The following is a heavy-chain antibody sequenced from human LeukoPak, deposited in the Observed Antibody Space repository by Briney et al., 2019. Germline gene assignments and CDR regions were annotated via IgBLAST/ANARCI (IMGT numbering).Heavy chain of an antibody. CDR2: TYYRSKWYN. D-gene: IGHD6-19*01. V-gene: IGHV6-1*01. Sequence: SQTLSLTCAISGDSVSSNSAAWHWIRQSPARGLEWLGRTYYRSKWYNDYAASVKTRIIINPDTSKTQFSLQLNSVTPEDTAVYYCVRQYSSGWIYYYGMDVWGQGTTVTVSS. CDR1: GDSVSSNSAA. CDR3: VRQYSSGWIYYYGMDV. J-gene: IGHJ6*02.